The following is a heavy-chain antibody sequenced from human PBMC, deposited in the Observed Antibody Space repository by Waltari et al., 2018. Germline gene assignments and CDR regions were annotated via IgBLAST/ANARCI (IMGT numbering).Heavy chain of an antibody. D-gene: IGHD3-10*01. CDR1: GYTFTGYY. V-gene: IGHV1-2*06. J-gene: IGHJ3*02. CDR2: INPNSGGT. Sequence: QVQLVQSGAEVKKPGASVKVSCKASGYTFTGYYMHWVRQAPGQGLEWMGRINPNSGGTNYAQKVQGRVTMARDTSISTAYMELSRLRSDDTAGYYCAREGFGKYYYGSGRMLQAFDIWGQGTMVTVSS. CDR3: AREGFGKYYYGSGRMLQAFDI.